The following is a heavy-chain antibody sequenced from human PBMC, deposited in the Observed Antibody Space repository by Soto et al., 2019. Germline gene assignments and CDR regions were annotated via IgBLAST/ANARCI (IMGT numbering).Heavy chain of an antibody. CDR2: INPTTGAT. CDR1: GYTFTAQY. J-gene: IGHJ4*02. D-gene: IGHD3-16*01. V-gene: IGHV1-2*02. CDR3: ARDMVSTIGDFDY. Sequence: ASVKVSCKASGYTFTAQYLHWVRKAPGEGLEWMGWINPTTGATRYAQKLQGRVTMTRDTSIITAHMELSSLTSDDTAMYYCARDMVSTIGDFDYWGQGTLVTVSS.